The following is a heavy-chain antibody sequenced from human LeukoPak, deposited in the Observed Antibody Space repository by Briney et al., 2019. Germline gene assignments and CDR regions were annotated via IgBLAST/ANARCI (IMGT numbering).Heavy chain of an antibody. Sequence: PGGSLRLSCTASGFIFSSYAMSWVRQAPGKGLEWVSSISGTGGYTYYADSVQGRFTISRDNSKNTLFLQMDNLRAEDTAIYYCAKDGRHCSSSSCYTVWYFDSWGQGSLVPVSS. CDR1: GFIFSSYA. CDR2: ISGTGGYT. CDR3: AKDGRHCSSSSCYTVWYFDS. V-gene: IGHV3-23*01. J-gene: IGHJ4*02. D-gene: IGHD2-2*02.